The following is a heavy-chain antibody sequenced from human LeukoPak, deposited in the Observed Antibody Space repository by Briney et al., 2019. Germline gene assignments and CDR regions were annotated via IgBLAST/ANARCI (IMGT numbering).Heavy chain of an antibody. CDR2: MNPNSANT. J-gene: IGHJ6*03. Sequence: ASVKVSCKASGYTFTSYGINWVRQATGQGLEWMGWMNPNSANTGYAQKFQGRVTMTRNTSISTAYMELSSLRSEDTAVYYCARQDARVRGVIMGIYYYYYMDVWGKGTTVTISS. CDR1: GYTFTSYG. CDR3: ARQDARVRGVIMGIYYYYYMDV. V-gene: IGHV1-8*02. D-gene: IGHD3-10*01.